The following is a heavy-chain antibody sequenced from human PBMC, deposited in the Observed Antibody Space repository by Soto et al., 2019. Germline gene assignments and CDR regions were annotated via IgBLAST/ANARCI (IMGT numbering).Heavy chain of an antibody. Sequence: PSETLSLTCAVSGGSISSGGYSWSWIRQPPGKGLEWIAYIYHSGSTNYNPSLKSRVTISVDTSKNQFSLKLTSVTAADTAVYYCARDKITGLFDYWGQGTLVTVSS. D-gene: IGHD1-1*01. CDR3: ARDKITGLFDY. V-gene: IGHV4-30-2*01. J-gene: IGHJ4*02. CDR2: IYHSGST. CDR1: GGSISSGGYS.